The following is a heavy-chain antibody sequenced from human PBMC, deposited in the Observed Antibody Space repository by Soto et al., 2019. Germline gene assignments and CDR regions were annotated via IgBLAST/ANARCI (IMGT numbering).Heavy chain of an antibody. Sequence: EVQLVESGGGLVKPGGSLRLSCAASGFTFSNAWMNWVRQAPGKGLEWVGRIKSKTDGGTTDYAAPVKGRFTISRDDSKNTLYLQMNSLKTEDTAVYYCTRTRRDYYYGMDVWGQGTTVTVSS. CDR2: IKSKTDGGTT. J-gene: IGHJ6*02. V-gene: IGHV3-15*07. CDR1: GFTFSNAW. CDR3: TRTRRDYYYGMDV. D-gene: IGHD2-2*01.